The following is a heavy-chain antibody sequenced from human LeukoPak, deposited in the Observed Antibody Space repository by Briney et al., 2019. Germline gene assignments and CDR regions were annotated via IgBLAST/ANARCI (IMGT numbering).Heavy chain of an antibody. Sequence: SETLSLTCTVAGGSISSGNYYWSWIRQPAGKGLEWIGRIYTSGSTNYNPSLKSRVTISADTSKNQFSLKLSSVTAADTAVYYCAGDRQGYCSSTSCYFSWFDPWGQGTLVTVSS. D-gene: IGHD2-2*01. CDR1: GGSISSGNYY. V-gene: IGHV4-61*02. CDR2: IYTSGST. CDR3: AGDRQGYCSSTSCYFSWFDP. J-gene: IGHJ5*02.